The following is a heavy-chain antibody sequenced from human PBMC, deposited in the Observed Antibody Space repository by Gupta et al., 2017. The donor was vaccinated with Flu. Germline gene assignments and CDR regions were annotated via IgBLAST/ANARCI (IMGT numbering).Heavy chain of an antibody. D-gene: IGHD1-26*01. CDR3: ARLCASAICPRNSFDV. CDR2: IYYTGKP. Sequence: QPPWKGLEWLGNIYYTGKPQYTPSLKSRITMSLYTSKNHFSLSLTAVTAADAAVYFCARLCASAICPRNSFDVLGPGTKVTVSS. J-gene: IGHJ3*01. V-gene: IGHV4-59*04.